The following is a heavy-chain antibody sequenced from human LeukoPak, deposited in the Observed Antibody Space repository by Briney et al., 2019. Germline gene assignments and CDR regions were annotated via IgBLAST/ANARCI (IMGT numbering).Heavy chain of an antibody. J-gene: IGHJ4*02. CDR3: ARDSGDYDAFCDS. CDR1: GFTFSSYG. CDR2: IWYDGSKK. V-gene: IGHV3-33*01. D-gene: IGHD4-17*01. Sequence: GGSLRLSCAASGFTFSSYGMHWVRQAPGKGLEWVALIWYDGSKKYYRDSVKGRFTISRDNSKNTLFLQMNSLRAEDTAVYYCARDSGDYDAFCDSWGQGTLVTVSS.